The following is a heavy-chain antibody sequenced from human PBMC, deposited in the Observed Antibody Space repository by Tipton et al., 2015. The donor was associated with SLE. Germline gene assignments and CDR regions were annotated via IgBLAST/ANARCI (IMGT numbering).Heavy chain of an antibody. CDR2: IYYSGST. D-gene: IGHD3-16*01. V-gene: IGHV4-39*07. Sequence: TLSLTCTVSGGSISSYYWAWIRQPPGKGLEWIGSIYYSGSTYYNPSLKSRVTISVDTSKNQFSLKLSSVTAADTAVYYCATYGRGIMFGGVNPWGQGTLVTVSS. J-gene: IGHJ5*02. CDR1: GGSISSYY. CDR3: ATYGRGIMFGGVNP.